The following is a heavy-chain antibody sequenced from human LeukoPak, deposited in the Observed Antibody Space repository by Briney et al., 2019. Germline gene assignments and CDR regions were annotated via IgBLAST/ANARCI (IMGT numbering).Heavy chain of an antibody. CDR3: ARVSSGWYPYFDY. D-gene: IGHD6-19*01. Sequence: GGSLRLSCAASGFTFSSYEMNWVRQAPGKGLEWVSYISSSGSTIYYADSVKGRFTISRDNSKNALYLQMNSLRAEDTAVYYCARVSSGWYPYFDYWRQGTQVA. V-gene: IGHV3-48*03. CDR1: GFTFSSYE. CDR2: ISSSGSTI. J-gene: IGHJ4*02.